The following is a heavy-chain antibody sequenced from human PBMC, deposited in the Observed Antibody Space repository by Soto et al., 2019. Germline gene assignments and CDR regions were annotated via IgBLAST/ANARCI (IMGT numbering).Heavy chain of an antibody. J-gene: IGHJ4*02. V-gene: IGHV3-23*01. D-gene: IGHD5-12*01. CDR3: AKMATNIVATYWINYFDY. CDR1: GFTFSSYA. CDR2: ISGSGGST. Sequence: GGSLRLSCAASGFTFSSYAMSWVRQAPGKGLEWVSAISGSGGSTYYADSVKGRFTISRDNSKNTLYLQMNSLRAEDTAVYYCAKMATNIVATYWINYFDYWGQGTLVTVSS.